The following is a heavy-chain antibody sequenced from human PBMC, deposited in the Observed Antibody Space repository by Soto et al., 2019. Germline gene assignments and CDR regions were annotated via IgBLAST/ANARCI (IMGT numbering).Heavy chain of an antibody. Sequence: QVQLVQSGAEVKKHGASVKVSCKASGYTFTGYYMHWVRQAPGQGLEWMGWINPNSGGTNYAQKFQGWVTMNRDTSISTAYMELSRLRSDDTAVYYCARDSAQLGELLRRDYYYYGMDVWGQGTTVTFSS. V-gene: IGHV1-2*04. D-gene: IGHD3-10*01. CDR3: ARDSAQLGELLRRDYYYYGMDV. J-gene: IGHJ6*02. CDR2: INPNSGGT. CDR1: GYTFTGYY.